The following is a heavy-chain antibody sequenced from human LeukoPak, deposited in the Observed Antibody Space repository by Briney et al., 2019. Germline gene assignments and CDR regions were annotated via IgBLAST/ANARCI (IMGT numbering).Heavy chain of an antibody. CDR1: GFTFNSYA. D-gene: IGHD1-1*01. CDR3: AKDGYDYYYYYMDV. Sequence: GGSLRLSCAASGFTFNSYAMSWVRQAPGKGLEWASAIIGSGGSTYYADSVKGRFTISRDNSKNTLYLQMNILRAEDMAVYYCAKDGYDYYYYYMDVWGKGTTVTVSS. J-gene: IGHJ6*03. V-gene: IGHV3-23*01. CDR2: IIGSGGST.